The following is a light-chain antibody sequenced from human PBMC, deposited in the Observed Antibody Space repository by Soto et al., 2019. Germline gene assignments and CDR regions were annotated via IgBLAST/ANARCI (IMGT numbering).Light chain of an antibody. CDR2: DAS. CDR3: PHRTNWPPGAT. J-gene: IGKJ4*01. V-gene: IGKV3-11*01. CDR1: QSIGDR. Sequence: IVLTQSPATLSLSPGERATLSCRASQSIGDRLAWYQQKPGQAPRLLIYDASYRATGIPARFSGSGSGTDVTLIFSSLGPEDFAVYYCPHRTNWPPGATFGGGTDVEI.